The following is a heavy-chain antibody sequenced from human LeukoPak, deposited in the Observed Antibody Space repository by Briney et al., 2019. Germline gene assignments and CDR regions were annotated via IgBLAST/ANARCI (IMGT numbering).Heavy chain of an antibody. Sequence: GGSLRLSCAASGFTFSDHYMDWVRQAPGKGLGWVGRTRNKANSYTTEYAASVKGRSTISRDDTKNSLYLQMNSLKTEDTAVYYCARVGSQGYCSGGSCRAFDIWGQGTMVTVSS. J-gene: IGHJ3*02. CDR1: GFTFSDHY. CDR3: ARVGSQGYCSGGSCRAFDI. CDR2: TRNKANSYTT. V-gene: IGHV3-72*01. D-gene: IGHD2-15*01.